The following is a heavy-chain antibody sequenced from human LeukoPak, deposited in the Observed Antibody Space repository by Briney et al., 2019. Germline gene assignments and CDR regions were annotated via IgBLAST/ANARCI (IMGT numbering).Heavy chain of an antibody. J-gene: IGHJ3*02. Sequence: GGSLRLSCAASGFTFSSYWMHWVRQAPGKGLVWVSRINSDGSSTSYADSVKGRFTISRDNAKNTLYLQMNSLRAEDTAVYYCARGDGITMVRGVIIMYAFDIWGQGTMVTVSS. D-gene: IGHD3-10*01. CDR3: ARGDGITMVRGVIIMYAFDI. CDR2: INSDGSST. V-gene: IGHV3-74*01. CDR1: GFTFSSYW.